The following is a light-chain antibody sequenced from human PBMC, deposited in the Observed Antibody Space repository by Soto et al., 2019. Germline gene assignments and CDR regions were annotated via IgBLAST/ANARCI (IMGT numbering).Light chain of an antibody. Sequence: ESGLTQSPGTLSLSPGASATLSCRSSQSVDRHFLAWCQHKPGQAPRLLIYDVSNRATGTPDRFSASGSGTDFTLTVSRLEPADFAVYYCHQYSNSPLTFGGGTKVETK. J-gene: IGKJ4*01. V-gene: IGKV3-20*01. CDR2: DVS. CDR3: HQYSNSPLT. CDR1: QSVDRHF.